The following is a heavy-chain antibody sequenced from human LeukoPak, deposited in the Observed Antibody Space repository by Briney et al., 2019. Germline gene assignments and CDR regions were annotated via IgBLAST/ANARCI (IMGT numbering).Heavy chain of an antibody. V-gene: IGHV1-46*01. Sequence: ASVKVSCKASGYTFTNYYIHWVRQAPGQRLEWMGLINPSGGTTNCARKLQRRVTMTRDMSTTTVYMHLSSLRSEDTAVYYCAREAVTIFGLVRTQTPKGPHRFDPWGQGTLVTVSS. D-gene: IGHD3-3*01. J-gene: IGHJ5*02. CDR1: GYTFTNYY. CDR3: AREAVTIFGLVRTQTPKGPHRFDP. CDR2: INPSGGTT.